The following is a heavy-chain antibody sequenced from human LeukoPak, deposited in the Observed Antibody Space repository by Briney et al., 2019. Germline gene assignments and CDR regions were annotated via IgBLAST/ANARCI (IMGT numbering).Heavy chain of an antibody. CDR3: ARGGGTAMVFDY. V-gene: IGHV5-51*01. Sequence: GESLKISCKGSRYSFATYWIAWVRQMPGKGLEWMGIIYPGDSDTTYSPSFQDQVTISADKSISTAYLQWSSLKASDTAMYYCARGGGTAMVFDYWGQGTLVTVSS. CDR1: RYSFATYW. D-gene: IGHD5-18*01. J-gene: IGHJ4*02. CDR2: IYPGDSDT.